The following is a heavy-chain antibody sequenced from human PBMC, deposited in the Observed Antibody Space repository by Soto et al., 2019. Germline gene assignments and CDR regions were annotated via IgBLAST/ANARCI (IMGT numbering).Heavy chain of an antibody. D-gene: IGHD6-19*01. CDR3: ARAAIAVAGSPPGY. J-gene: IGHJ4*02. CDR2: ISYDGSNK. CDR1: GFTFSSYA. Sequence: QVQLVESGGGVVQPGRSLRLSCAASGFTFSSYAIHWVRQAPGKGLEWVAVISYDGSNKYYADSVKGRFTISRDNSKNTLYLQMNRLRAEDTAVYYCARAAIAVAGSPPGYWGQGTLVTVSS. V-gene: IGHV3-30-3*01.